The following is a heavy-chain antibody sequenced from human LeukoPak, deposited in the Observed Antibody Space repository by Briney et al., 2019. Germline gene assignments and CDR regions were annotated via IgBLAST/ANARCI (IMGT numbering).Heavy chain of an antibody. CDR3: AKSPGGTSFYSQLSDY. V-gene: IGHV3-23*01. D-gene: IGHD2-2*02. Sequence: GGSLRLSCAASGFTFSSYAMNWVRQAPGKGLEWVAAIRDDGSSTYYADSVKGRFTISRDNSKNTLYLQMNSLRAEDTAVYYCAKSPGGTSFYSQLSDYWGQGTLVTVSS. CDR2: IRDDGSST. J-gene: IGHJ4*02. CDR1: GFTFSSYA.